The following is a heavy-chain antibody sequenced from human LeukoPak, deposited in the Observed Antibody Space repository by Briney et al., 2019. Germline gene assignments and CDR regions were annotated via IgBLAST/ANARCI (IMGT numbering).Heavy chain of an antibody. CDR1: GFTFSSYW. CDR2: IKQDGSLK. CDR3: ERDRSTDYHYVQAWDY. V-gene: IGHV3-7*01. Sequence: GGSLRLSCAASGFTFSSYWMSWVRQAPGKGLEWVANIKQDGSLKYYVDSVKGRFTISRDNAQNSLFLQMNSLRAEDTAVYYCERDRSTDYHYVQAWDYWGQGTLVSVSS. J-gene: IGHJ4*02. D-gene: IGHD3-16*01.